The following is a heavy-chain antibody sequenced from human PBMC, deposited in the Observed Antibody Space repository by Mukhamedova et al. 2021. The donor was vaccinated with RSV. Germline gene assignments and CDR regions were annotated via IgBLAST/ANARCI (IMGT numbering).Heavy chain of an antibody. V-gene: IGHV4-34*01. J-gene: IGHJ4*02. CDR3: ARDDFWSGYPY. CDR2: INHSGST. D-gene: IGHD3-3*01. Sequence: GEINHSGSTNYNPSLKSRVTISVDTSKNQFSLKLSSVTAADTAVYYCARDDFWSGYPYWGQRTLVTVSS.